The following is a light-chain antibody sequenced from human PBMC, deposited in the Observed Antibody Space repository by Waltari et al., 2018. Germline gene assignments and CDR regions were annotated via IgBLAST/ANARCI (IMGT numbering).Light chain of an antibody. CDR1: QSVLYSSNNKNY. CDR3: QQYYSTPRT. Sequence: DIVMTQSPDSLAVSLGERATINSKSSQSVLYSSNNKNYLAWYQQKPGQPPKLLIYWASTRESGVPDRFSGSGSGTDFTLTISSLQAEDVAVYYCQQYYSTPRTFGPGTKVDIK. V-gene: IGKV4-1*01. J-gene: IGKJ3*01. CDR2: WAS.